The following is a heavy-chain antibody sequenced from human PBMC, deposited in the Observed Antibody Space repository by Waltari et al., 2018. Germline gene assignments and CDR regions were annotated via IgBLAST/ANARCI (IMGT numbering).Heavy chain of an antibody. CDR2: INHSGST. J-gene: IGHJ4*02. Sequence: QVQLQQWGAGLLKPSETLSLTCAVYGGSFSGYYWSWIRQPPGKGLEWIGEINHSGSTNDNPSLKSRVTISVDTSKNQFSLKLSSVTAADTAVYYCARGWKGPGRWWGQGTLVTVSS. CDR3: ARGWKGPGRW. V-gene: IGHV4-34*01. CDR1: GGSFSGYY. D-gene: IGHD1-1*01.